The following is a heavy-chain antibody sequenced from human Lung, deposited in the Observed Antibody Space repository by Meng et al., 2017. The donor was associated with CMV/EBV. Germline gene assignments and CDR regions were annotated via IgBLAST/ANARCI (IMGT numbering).Heavy chain of an antibody. J-gene: IGHJ4*02. CDR2: IKSKFDGETT. CDR1: GSGFIFSNLW. CDR3: TTDRPRPGGKTHDY. V-gene: IGHV3-15*01. Sequence: EVQLVESGGGLVKPGGSLRLSCTGSGSGFIFSNLWINWVRQAPGKGLEWVGRIKSKFDGETTDYAAPVKGRFTISRDDSRNTLYLYMNSLKTEDTAVYYCTTDRPRPGGKTHDYWGQGTLVTVSS. D-gene: IGHD4-23*01.